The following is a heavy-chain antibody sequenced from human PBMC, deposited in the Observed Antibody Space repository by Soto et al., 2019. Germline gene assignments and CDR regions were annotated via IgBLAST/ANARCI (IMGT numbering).Heavy chain of an antibody. CDR2: ISYDGSNK. D-gene: IGHD2-15*01. V-gene: IGHV3-30*03. J-gene: IGHJ4*02. Sequence: GGSLRLSCAASGFTFSSYGMHWVRQAPGKGLEWVAVISYDGSNKYYADSVKGRFTISRDNAKNTLYLQMNSLRAEDTAVYYCSDCSGGSCDTRDWGQGTLVTVSS. CDR3: SDCSGGSCDTRD. CDR1: GFTFSSYG.